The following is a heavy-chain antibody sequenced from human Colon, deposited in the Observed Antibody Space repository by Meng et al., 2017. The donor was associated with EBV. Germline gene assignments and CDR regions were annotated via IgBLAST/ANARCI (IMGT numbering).Heavy chain of an antibody. CDR2: IYYSGST. Sequence: VRLEKSGPGLLQPSQPLSPTCSAPCGSVSSGCYYWTWIRQHPGKGLEWFGHIYYSGSTFYNPSLKRRVIISIDTSKNQFSLNLRSVTAADTAVYYCARVSSGWDYFDYWGQGTLVTVSS. CDR1: CGSVSSGCYY. D-gene: IGHD6-19*01. CDR3: ARVSSGWDYFDY. V-gene: IGHV4-31*03. J-gene: IGHJ4*02.